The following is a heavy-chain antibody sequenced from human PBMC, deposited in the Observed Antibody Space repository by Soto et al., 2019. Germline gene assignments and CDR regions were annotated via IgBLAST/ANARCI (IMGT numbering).Heavy chain of an antibody. V-gene: IGHV4-59*08. CDR3: ARQPPATAAFDI. Sequence: QVQLQESGPGLVKPSETLSLTCTVSGGSISYSYWSWIRQSPGEGLEWIGYIHSNGESNYNPSLKSRVTMSLHTSKNQVSLNLTSVTAADTAVYYCARQPPATAAFDIWGQGTMVTVSS. D-gene: IGHD5-12*01. CDR1: GGSISYSY. J-gene: IGHJ3*02. CDR2: IHSNGES.